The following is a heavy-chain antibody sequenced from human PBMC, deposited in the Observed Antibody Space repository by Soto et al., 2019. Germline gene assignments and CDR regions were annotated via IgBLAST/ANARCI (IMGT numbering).Heavy chain of an antibody. D-gene: IGHD2-15*01. CDR2: IMPIFRAP. Sequence: QVQLVQSGAEVKKPGSSVKVSCKASGGAFSDYAFSWVRQAPGQGLEWLGGIMPIFRAPDYAQKFQGRVTITADESTKTAYMEMRSLRSEDTAVYYWASWLKEADIGNYYYGMDVWGQGTTVTVS. V-gene: IGHV1-69*12. J-gene: IGHJ6*02. CDR3: ASWLKEADIGNYYYGMDV. CDR1: GGAFSDYA.